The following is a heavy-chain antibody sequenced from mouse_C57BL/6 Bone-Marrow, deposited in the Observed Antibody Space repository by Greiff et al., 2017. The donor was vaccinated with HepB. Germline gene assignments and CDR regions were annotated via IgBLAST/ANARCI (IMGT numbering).Heavy chain of an antibody. J-gene: IGHJ3*01. V-gene: IGHV1-81*01. CDR3: ARESNYETY. CDR2: IYPRSGNT. Sequence: VKVVESGAELARPGASVKLSCKASGYTFTSYGISWVKQRTGQGLEWIGEIYPRSGNTYYNEKFKGKATLTADKSSSTAYMELRSLTSEDSAVYFCARESNYETYWGQGTLVTVSA. D-gene: IGHD2-5*01. CDR1: GYTFTSYG.